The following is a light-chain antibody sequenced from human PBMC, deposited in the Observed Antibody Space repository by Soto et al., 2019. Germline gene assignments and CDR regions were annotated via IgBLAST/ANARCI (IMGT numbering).Light chain of an antibody. V-gene: IGKV3-20*01. CDR1: QSVSSD. CDR2: GAS. Sequence: EIVMTQSPATLSVSPVERATLSCRASQSVSSDLAWYHQKPGQAPRLLIYGASSRATDIPDRFSGSGSGTDFTLTISRLEPEDFAVYYCQQYGSSPPTFGQGTRLEIK. J-gene: IGKJ5*01. CDR3: QQYGSSPPT.